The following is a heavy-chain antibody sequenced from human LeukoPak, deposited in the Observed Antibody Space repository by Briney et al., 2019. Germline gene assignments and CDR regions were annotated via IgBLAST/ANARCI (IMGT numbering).Heavy chain of an antibody. CDR1: GGTFSSYA. D-gene: IGHD4-23*01. Sequence: ASVKVSCKASGGTFSSYAIGWVRQAPGQGLEWMGRIIPILGIANYAQKFQGRVTITADKSTSTAYMELSSLRSEDTAVYYCARDPGNYFFDYWGQGTLVTVSS. V-gene: IGHV1-69*04. CDR2: IIPILGIA. CDR3: ARDPGNYFFDY. J-gene: IGHJ4*02.